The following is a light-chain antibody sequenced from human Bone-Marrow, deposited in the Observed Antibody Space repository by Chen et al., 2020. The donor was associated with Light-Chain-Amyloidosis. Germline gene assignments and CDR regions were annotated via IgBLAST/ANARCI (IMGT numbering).Light chain of an antibody. Sequence: EIVMTQSPATLSVSPGERATLSCRASQSVSSNLTWYQQKPGQAPRLLIYGASTRATGIPARFSGSGSGTECTLTISSLQSEDFAVYYCQQYNLWYTFGQGTKLEIK. CDR1: QSVSSN. J-gene: IGKJ2*01. CDR3: QQYNLWYT. CDR2: GAS. V-gene: IGKV3-15*01.